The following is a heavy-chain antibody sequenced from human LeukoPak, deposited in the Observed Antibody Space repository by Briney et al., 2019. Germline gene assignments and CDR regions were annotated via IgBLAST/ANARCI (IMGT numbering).Heavy chain of an antibody. CDR1: GGSINNYY. CDR2: IYYSGNT. CDR3: ARDRFVTGTTIHNWFDP. V-gene: IGHV4-59*01. J-gene: IGHJ5*02. D-gene: IGHD1-1*01. Sequence: PSETLSLTCTVSGGSINNYYWSWIRQPPGKGLEWIGYIYYSGNTNYNPSLKSRVTISVDTSKNQFSLKLSSVTAADTAVYYCARDRFVTGTTIHNWFDPWGQGTLVTVSS.